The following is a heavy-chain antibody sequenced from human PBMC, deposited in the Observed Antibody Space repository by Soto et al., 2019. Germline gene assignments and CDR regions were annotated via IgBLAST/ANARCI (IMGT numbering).Heavy chain of an antibody. CDR3: ARTLYAMDV. V-gene: IGHV4-34*01. CDR1: GGSFSGYY. CDR2: INHSGST. J-gene: IGHJ6*02. Sequence: SETLSLTCAVYGGSFSGYYWSWIRQPPGKGLEWIGEINHSGSTNYNPSLKSRVTISVDTSKNQFSLKLSSVTAADTAVYYCARTLYAMDVWGQGTTVTV.